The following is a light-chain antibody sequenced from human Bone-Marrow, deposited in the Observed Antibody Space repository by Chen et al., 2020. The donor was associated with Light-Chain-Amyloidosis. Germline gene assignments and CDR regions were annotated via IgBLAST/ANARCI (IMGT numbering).Light chain of an antibody. CDR3: LQHDNGPLT. CDR2: QAT. CDR1: QDIDED. Sequence: ETTLTQSPALMSATPGDKVNISCKASQDIDEDLNWYQQKPGKPTIFIVQQATTLVPGVPPRFRGSGYGTDFTLTIHNVDSEDAAFYFCLQHDNGPLTFGQGTRLEIK. J-gene: IGKJ5*01. V-gene: IGKV5-2*01.